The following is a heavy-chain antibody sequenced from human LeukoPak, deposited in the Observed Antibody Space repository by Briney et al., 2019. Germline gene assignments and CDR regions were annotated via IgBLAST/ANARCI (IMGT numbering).Heavy chain of an antibody. D-gene: IGHD2-2*01. Sequence: SVKVSCKASGGTFSTYAISCVRQAPGQGLEWMGRIIPILGIANYAQKFQGRVTITADKSTSTAYMELSSLRSEDTAVYYCAGTYCSSTSCYPARRYFDYWGQGTLVSVSS. CDR3: AGTYCSSTSCYPARRYFDY. V-gene: IGHV1-69*04. CDR2: IIPILGIA. CDR1: GGTFSTYA. J-gene: IGHJ4*02.